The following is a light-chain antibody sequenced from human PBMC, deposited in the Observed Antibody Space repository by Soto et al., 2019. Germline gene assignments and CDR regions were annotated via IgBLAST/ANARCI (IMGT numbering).Light chain of an antibody. J-gene: IGKJ1*01. CDR3: QQRYSWPRT. Sequence: DIVLTQSPAILSLSPGERATLSCRASEDVGNSLAWYQQRPGQSPRLLIYDVSNRATGIPSRFSGSDSGADFTLTISRLQADDFANYYRQQRYSWPRTFGQGTRVEI. V-gene: IGKV3-11*01. CDR2: DVS. CDR1: EDVGNS.